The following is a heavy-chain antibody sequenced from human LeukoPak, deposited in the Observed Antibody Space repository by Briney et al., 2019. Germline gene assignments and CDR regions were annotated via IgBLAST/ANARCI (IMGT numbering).Heavy chain of an antibody. J-gene: IGHJ4*02. CDR1: GASINSSTYF. D-gene: IGHD5-12*01. CDR2: FHSSGST. V-gene: IGHV4-39*01. Sequence: SETLSLTCAVSGASINSSTYFWGWVRQPPGKGLEWVGSFHSSGSTYYSPSLKSRVTISVDTSKNQFSLKVRSVTAADTAVYYCARHGGGYDLYYFDHWGQGTLVPVFS. CDR3: ARHGGGYDLYYFDH.